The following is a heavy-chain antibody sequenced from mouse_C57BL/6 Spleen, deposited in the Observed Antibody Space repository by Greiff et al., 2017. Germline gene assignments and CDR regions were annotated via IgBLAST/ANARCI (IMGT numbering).Heavy chain of an antibody. J-gene: IGHJ2*01. CDR1: GYAFSIYW. CDR2: IYPGDGDT. D-gene: IGHD1-2*01. CDR3: ARKEDSSVLRYGDFDY. V-gene: IGHV1-80*01. Sequence: LVESGAELVKPGASVKISCKASGYAFSIYWMNWVKQRPGKGLEWIGQIYPGDGDTNYNGKFKGKATLTADKTSSTAYMQLSSLTSEDSAVYFWARKEDSSVLRYGDFDYWGQGTTLTVSS.